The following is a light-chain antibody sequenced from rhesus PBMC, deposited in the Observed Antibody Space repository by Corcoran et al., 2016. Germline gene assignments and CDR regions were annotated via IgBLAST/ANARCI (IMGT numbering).Light chain of an antibody. V-gene: IGKV1-22*01. CDR1: QGISSW. CDR2: KAS. Sequence: DIQMTQSPSSLSASVGDKVTITCRASQGISSWLAWYQQKPGKAPKLLIYKASTLQSGVPSRFSGSGSGTDFTLTIPSLQPEDFATYYCLQYSSSPFTFGPGTKLDIK. J-gene: IGKJ3*01. CDR3: LQYSSSPFT.